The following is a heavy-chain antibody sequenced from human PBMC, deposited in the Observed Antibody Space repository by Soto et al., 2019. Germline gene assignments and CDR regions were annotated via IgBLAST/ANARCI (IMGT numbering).Heavy chain of an antibody. CDR1: GYTFTSYA. CDR3: ARDRRYSGYVLGY. V-gene: IGHV1-3*01. CDR2: INAGNGNT. Sequence: GASVKVSCKASGYTFTSYAMHWVRQAPGQRLEWMGWINAGNGNTKYSQKFQGRVTITRDTSASTAYMELSSLRSEDTAVYYCARDRRYSGYVLGYWGQGTLVTVSS. J-gene: IGHJ4*02. D-gene: IGHD5-12*01.